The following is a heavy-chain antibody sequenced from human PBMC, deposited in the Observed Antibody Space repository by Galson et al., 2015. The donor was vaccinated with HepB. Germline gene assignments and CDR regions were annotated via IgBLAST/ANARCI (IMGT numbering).Heavy chain of an antibody. CDR3: ARLTLAGGFGY. D-gene: IGHD6-13*01. CDR1: GFTYTYYG. Sequence: SLRLSCAASGFTYTYYGFHWVRQAPGKGLEWLAYDGHSGDSYADSVKGRFTTSRDSSKNTLSLEMNSLSADDPAVYYCARLTLAGGFGYWGRGTLVTVSS. CDR2: YDGHSGD. V-gene: IGHV3-33*01. J-gene: IGHJ4*02.